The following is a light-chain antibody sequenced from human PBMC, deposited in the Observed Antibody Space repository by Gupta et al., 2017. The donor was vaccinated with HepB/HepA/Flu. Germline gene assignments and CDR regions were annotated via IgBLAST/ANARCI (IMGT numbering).Light chain of an antibody. Sequence: EIVMTQSPATLSVSPGERATLSCRASQSVSRNLAWYQQKPGQAARLLIYGTSTRATGVPDRFSGSGFGTEFTLTIGSLQSEDFAVYYCQQYNNWPPWTFGQGTKVEIK. CDR2: GTS. CDR3: QQYNNWPPWT. J-gene: IGKJ1*01. V-gene: IGKV3-15*01. CDR1: QSVSRN.